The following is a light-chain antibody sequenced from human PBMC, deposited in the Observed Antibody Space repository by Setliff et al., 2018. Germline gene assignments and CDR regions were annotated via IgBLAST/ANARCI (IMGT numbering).Light chain of an antibody. CDR1: SSDVGGYNY. CDR3: SSYAGSNNFV. J-gene: IGLJ1*01. CDR2: EVS. Sequence: QSVLTRPPSASGSPGQSVTISCTGTSSDVGGYNYVSWYQQHPGKAPKLMIYEVSKRPSGVPDRFSGSKSGNTASLTVSGLQAEDEADYYCSSYAGSNNFVFGTGTKGTVL. V-gene: IGLV2-8*01.